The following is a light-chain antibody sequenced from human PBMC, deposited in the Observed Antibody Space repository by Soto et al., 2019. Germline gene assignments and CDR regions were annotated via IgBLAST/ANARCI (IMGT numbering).Light chain of an antibody. Sequence: EIVLTQSPATLSLSPGERAALSCRASQSVSSYLAWYQQKPGQAPRLLIYDASKRAPGIPARCTGSGSGTDFTLHISSIETEDFAVYSCQQRSNWPSTFGGGNKVEI. V-gene: IGKV3-11*01. J-gene: IGKJ4*01. CDR3: QQRSNWPST. CDR1: QSVSSY. CDR2: DAS.